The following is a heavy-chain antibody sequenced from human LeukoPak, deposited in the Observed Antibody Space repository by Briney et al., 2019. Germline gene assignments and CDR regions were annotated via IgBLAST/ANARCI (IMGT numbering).Heavy chain of an antibody. CDR3: PRVKVRDGYPFDY. D-gene: IGHD5-24*01. CDR2: IKQDGSEK. Sequence: GGSLRLSCAASGFTFSSYWMSWVRQAPGKGLEWVANIKQDGSEKYYVDSVKGRFTISRDNAKSSLYLQMNSLRAEHTAVYYCPRVKVRDGYPFDYWGQGTLVTVSS. V-gene: IGHV3-7*01. J-gene: IGHJ4*02. CDR1: GFTFSSYW.